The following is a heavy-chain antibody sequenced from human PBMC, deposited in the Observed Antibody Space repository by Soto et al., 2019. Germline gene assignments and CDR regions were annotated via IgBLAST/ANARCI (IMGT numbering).Heavy chain of an antibody. V-gene: IGHV3-48*02. CDR1: GFIFSTYS. Sequence: HPGGSLRLSCAASGFIFSTYSMNWVRQAPGKGLEWVSYISTSTSTIYYADSVKGRFTISRDNAKNSLYLQMNSLRDEDTAVYYCARPYGGKIGDAPDLWGQGTMVTVS. D-gene: IGHD2-15*01. CDR2: ISTSTSTI. CDR3: ARPYGGKIGDAPDL. J-gene: IGHJ3*01.